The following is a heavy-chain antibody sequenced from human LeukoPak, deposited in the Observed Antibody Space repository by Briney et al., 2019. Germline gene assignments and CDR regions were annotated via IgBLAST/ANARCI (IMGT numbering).Heavy chain of an antibody. J-gene: IGHJ4*02. D-gene: IGHD2-15*01. CDR2: INSDGSST. CDR3: ARWGYCSGGSCYPDALDY. V-gene: IGHV3-74*01. CDR1: GFTFSSYW. Sequence: GGSLRLSCAASGFTFSSYWMHWVRQAPGKGLVWVSRINSDGSSTSYAGSVKGRFTISRDNAKNTLYLQMNSLRAEDTAVYYCARWGYCSGGSCYPDALDYWGQGTLVTVSS.